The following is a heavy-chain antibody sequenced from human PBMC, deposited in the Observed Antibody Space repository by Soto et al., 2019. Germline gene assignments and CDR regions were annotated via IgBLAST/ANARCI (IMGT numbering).Heavy chain of an antibody. CDR1: GVTFSEYY. CDR2: ISGSSSDT. Sequence: QVQLVESGGGLVNPGWSLRLSCAASGVTFSEYYMSWIRQDPGQGLQWGPYISGSSSDTNDAYSVKGRFTISRDNAKHSLYLQMNSLRAEDTAVYYCARERDGMDVWGQGTTVTVSS. V-gene: IGHV3-11*05. CDR3: ARERDGMDV. J-gene: IGHJ6*02.